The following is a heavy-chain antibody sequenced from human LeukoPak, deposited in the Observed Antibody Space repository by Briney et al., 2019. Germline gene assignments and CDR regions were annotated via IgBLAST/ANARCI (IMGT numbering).Heavy chain of an antibody. J-gene: IGHJ4*02. CDR3: AKDTGSSGYYDY. CDR1: GFTFSSYG. V-gene: IGHV3-33*06. D-gene: IGHD3-22*01. Sequence: GRSLRLSCAASGFTFSSYGMHWVRQAPGKGQEWVAVIWYDGSNKYYADSVKGRFTISRDNSKNTLYLQMNSLRAEDTAVYYCAKDTGSSGYYDYWGQGTLVTVSS. CDR2: IWYDGSNK.